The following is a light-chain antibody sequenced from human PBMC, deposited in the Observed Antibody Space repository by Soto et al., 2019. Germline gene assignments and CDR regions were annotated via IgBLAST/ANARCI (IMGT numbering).Light chain of an antibody. CDR3: SSHTSRSTLV. CDR2: EVT. Sequence: QSALTQPASVSGSPGQSITISCTGTSSVVGGYNYVSWYQQHPGKAPKLMIYEVTNRPSGVSNRFSGSTSGNTASLTISGLQAEDEADYYCSSHTSRSTLVFGTGTKLTVL. CDR1: SSVVGGYNY. V-gene: IGLV2-14*01. J-gene: IGLJ1*01.